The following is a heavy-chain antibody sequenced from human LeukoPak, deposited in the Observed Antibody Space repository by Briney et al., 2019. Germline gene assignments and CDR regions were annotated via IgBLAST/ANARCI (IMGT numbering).Heavy chain of an antibody. D-gene: IGHD3-16*01. Sequence: GGSLRLSCEASGSGFTFGNFAISWVRQAPGKGLEWVSGISGSGYYTYYADSVKGRFTISRDNSKNTLYIQMNSLRAEDTAVYYCAKDGSWGDYYFYFYMDVWGKGTTVTVSS. CDR2: ISGSGYYT. V-gene: IGHV3-23*01. CDR3: AKDGSWGDYYFYFYMDV. CDR1: GSGFTFGNFA. J-gene: IGHJ6*03.